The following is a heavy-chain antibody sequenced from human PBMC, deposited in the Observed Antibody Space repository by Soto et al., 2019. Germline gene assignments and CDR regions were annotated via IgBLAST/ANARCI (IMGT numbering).Heavy chain of an antibody. J-gene: IGHJ4*02. CDR1: GGSISSYY. Sequence: SETLSLTCTVSGGSISSYYWSWIRQPPGKGLEWIGYIYYSGSTNYNPSLKSRVTISVDTSKNQFSLKLSSVTAADTAVYYCARSSGWYKALWDYWGQGTLVTAPQ. CDR3: ARSSGWYKALWDY. D-gene: IGHD6-19*01. CDR2: IYYSGST. V-gene: IGHV4-59*01.